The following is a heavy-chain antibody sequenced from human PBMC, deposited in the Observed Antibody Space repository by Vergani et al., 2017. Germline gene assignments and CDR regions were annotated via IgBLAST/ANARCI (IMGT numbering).Heavy chain of an antibody. CDR1: GGPISSGSYY. D-gene: IGHD6-13*01. Sequence: QVQLQESGPGLVRPSQTLSLTRTVSGGPISSGSYYWSWFRQPAGKGLEWIGRFYTGGGTSYNPSLKSRVTISVETSKNQFSRQLSSVTAADTAVYYCARDPLYSTTWPYLLLDMDVWGQGTTVTVSS. V-gene: IGHV4-61*02. CDR3: ARDPLYSTTWPYLLLDMDV. J-gene: IGHJ6*02. CDR2: FYTGGGT.